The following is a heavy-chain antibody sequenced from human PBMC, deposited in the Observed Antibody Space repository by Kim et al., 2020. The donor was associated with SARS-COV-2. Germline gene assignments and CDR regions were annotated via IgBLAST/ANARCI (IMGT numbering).Heavy chain of an antibody. CDR3: AKGLN. J-gene: IGHJ4*02. V-gene: IGHV4-39*01. Sequence: ISNGGTTHYTPAPKRRCTSSIDTSKNQFSLKLSSVTAADTAVYYCAKGLNWGQGTLVTVSS. CDR2: ISNGGTT.